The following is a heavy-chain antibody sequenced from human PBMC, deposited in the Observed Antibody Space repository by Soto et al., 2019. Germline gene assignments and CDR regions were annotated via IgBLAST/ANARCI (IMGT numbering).Heavy chain of an antibody. CDR1: GFTLSIYS. D-gene: IGHD2-15*01. V-gene: IGHV3-21*01. CDR3: ARDPGVALATLTLDI. CDR2: ITTSSSFR. J-gene: IGHJ4*02. Sequence: EVQLVESGGGLVKPGGSLRLSCAASGFTLSIYSMNWVRQAPGKGLEWVADITTSSSFRFYADSVKGRFTISRDDAKNSIYLQMNILRDEDTGVYYCARDPGVALATLTLDIWGRGTLVTVSS.